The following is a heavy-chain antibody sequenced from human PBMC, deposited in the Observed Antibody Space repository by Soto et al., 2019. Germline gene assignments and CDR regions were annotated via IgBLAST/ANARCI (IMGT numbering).Heavy chain of an antibody. Sequence: QVQLQESGPGLVKPSQTLSLTCTVSGGSISSGGYYWSWIRQHPGKGLEWIGYIYYSGSTYYNPTLKSRVTISVDTSKNQFSLKLSSVTAADTAVYYCARTGERWILGYYFDYWGQGTLVTVSS. V-gene: IGHV4-31*03. CDR3: ARTGERWILGYYFDY. CDR1: GGSISSGGYY. J-gene: IGHJ4*02. CDR2: IYYSGST. D-gene: IGHD2-2*03.